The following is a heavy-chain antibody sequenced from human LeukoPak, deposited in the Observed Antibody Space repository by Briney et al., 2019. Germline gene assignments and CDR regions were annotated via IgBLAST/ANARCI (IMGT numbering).Heavy chain of an antibody. CDR2: ISSNSSYI. CDR1: VFPLRSYS. V-gene: IGHV3-21*01. CDR3: ARDSIPATGLKEDYFDY. J-gene: IGHJ4*02. D-gene: IGHD3-9*01. Sequence: GGSVRLSCAASVFPLRSYSMNWVRGARGKALEGVSSISSNSSYIYYADSVKGRFTISRDNAKNLLYLQMNSLRADDTAVYYCARDSIPATGLKEDYFDYWGQGTLVTVSS.